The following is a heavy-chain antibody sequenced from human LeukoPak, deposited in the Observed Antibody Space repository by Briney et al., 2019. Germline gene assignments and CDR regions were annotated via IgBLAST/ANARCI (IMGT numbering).Heavy chain of an antibody. V-gene: IGHV1-69*05. CDR2: IIPIFGTA. D-gene: IGHD6-19*01. CDR1: GGTFSSYA. Sequence: ASVKVSCKASGGTFSSYAISWVRQAPGQGLEWMGGIIPIFGTANYAQKFQGRVTMTRDTSISTAYMELSRLRSDDTAVYYCARAVAAPFDYWGQGTLVTVSS. CDR3: ARAVAAPFDY. J-gene: IGHJ4*02.